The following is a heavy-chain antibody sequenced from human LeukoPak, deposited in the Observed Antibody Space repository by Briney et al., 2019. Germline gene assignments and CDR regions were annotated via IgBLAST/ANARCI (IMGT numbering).Heavy chain of an antibody. D-gene: IGHD1-7*01. CDR2: IYYSGST. Sequence: PSETLSLTCTVSGGSISSGGYYWSWIRQHPGTGLEWIGYIYYSGSTYYNPSLKSRVTISVYTSKNQFSLKLSSVTAADTAVYYCARSASGTYYYYGMDVWGQGTTVTVSS. CDR3: ARSASGTYYYYGMDV. J-gene: IGHJ6*02. CDR1: GGSISSGGYY. V-gene: IGHV4-31*03.